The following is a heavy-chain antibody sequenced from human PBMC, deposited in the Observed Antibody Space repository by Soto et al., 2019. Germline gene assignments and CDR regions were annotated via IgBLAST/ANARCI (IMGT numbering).Heavy chain of an antibody. CDR2: IYRGGST. CDR1: GFTVSGSY. V-gene: IGHV3-53*01. J-gene: IGHJ4*02. D-gene: IGHD2-2*01. Sequence: EVQLVESGGGLIQPGGSLRLSCAVSGFTVSGSYMTWVRQAPGKGLQCVSVIYRGGSTYYADSVKGRFTISRDNAKNTRYLQMNSLTVEDTAMYYCARAMPNWPYDYWGQGTLVTVSS. CDR3: ARAMPNWPYDY.